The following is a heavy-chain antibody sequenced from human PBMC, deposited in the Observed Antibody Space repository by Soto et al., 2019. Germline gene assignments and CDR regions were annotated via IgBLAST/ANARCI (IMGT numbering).Heavy chain of an antibody. CDR2: IYPGDSDT. CDR1: GYSFTSYW. J-gene: IGHJ6*02. D-gene: IGHD3-9*01. Sequence: GESLTISCKGSGYSFTSYWIGWVRQMPGKGLEWMGIIYPGDSDTRYSPSFQGQVTISADKSISTAYLQWSSLKASDTAMYYCARQHSDILTGYYYYYGMDVWGQGTTVTVSS. CDR3: ARQHSDILTGYYYYYGMDV. V-gene: IGHV5-51*01.